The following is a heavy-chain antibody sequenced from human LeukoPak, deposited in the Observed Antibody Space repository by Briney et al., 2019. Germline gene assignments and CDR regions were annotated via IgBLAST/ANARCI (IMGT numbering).Heavy chain of an antibody. D-gene: IGHD6-13*01. V-gene: IGHV5-51*01. CDR3: ARAGGPYSNSDY. CDR2: IYPGDSDT. J-gene: IGHJ4*01. CDR1: GYSYPTYW. Sequence: GESLKISCKGSGYSYPTYWIGWVRQMPGRGLEWMGIIYPGDSDTRYSPSFQGHVTISVDKSISTAYLQWSSLKASDTAMYYCARAGGPYSNSDYWGQGALVTVSS.